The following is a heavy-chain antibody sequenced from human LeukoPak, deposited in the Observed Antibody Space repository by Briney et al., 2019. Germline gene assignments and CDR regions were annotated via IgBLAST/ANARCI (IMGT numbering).Heavy chain of an antibody. CDR1: GGSFSGYY. Sequence: ETLSLTCAVYGGSFSGYYWSWVRQAPGKGLEWVSGINWNGGSTGYADSVKGRFTISRDNAKNSLYLQMNSLRAEDTALYYCARDYYGSGSYVFDYWGQGTLVTVSS. J-gene: IGHJ4*02. D-gene: IGHD3-10*01. V-gene: IGHV3-20*04. CDR2: INWNGGST. CDR3: ARDYYGSGSYVFDY.